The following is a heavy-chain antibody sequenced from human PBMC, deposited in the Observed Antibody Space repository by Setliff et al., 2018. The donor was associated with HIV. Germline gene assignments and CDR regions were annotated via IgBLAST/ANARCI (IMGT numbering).Heavy chain of an antibody. CDR2: ISPYNGNT. CDR1: NDPFTSYG. CDR3: AREYLATLNFRMAFDF. J-gene: IGHJ3*01. V-gene: IGHV1-18*01. D-gene: IGHD1-7*01. Sequence: ASVKVSCKASNDPFTSYGISWVRQVPGHGLEWMGWISPYNGNTEYARRFQGRVTLTTDTSSTTAYLELRSLTSDDTSMYFCAREYLATLNFRMAFDFWGQGTMVTVS.